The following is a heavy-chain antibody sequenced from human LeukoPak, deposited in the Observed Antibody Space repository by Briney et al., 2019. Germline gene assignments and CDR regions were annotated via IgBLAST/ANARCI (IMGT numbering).Heavy chain of an antibody. CDR3: ARLDDTSGYYMTPFDY. J-gene: IGHJ4*02. V-gene: IGHV5-51*01. Sequence: GESLKISCKGSGYSFTSYWIGWVRQMPGKGLECMGIIYPGDSDTRYRPSFQGQVTISADRSISTAYLQWSSLEASDTAMYYCARLDDTSGYYMTPFDYWGQGTLVTVSS. CDR1: GYSFTSYW. D-gene: IGHD3-22*01. CDR2: IYPGDSDT.